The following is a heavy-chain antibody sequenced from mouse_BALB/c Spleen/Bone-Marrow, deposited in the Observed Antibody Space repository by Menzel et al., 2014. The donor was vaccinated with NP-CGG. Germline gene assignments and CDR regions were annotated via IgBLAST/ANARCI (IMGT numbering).Heavy chain of an antibody. CDR2: INPDSNTI. CDR3: ARLSYYGWFAY. D-gene: IGHD1-1*01. V-gene: IGHV4-1*02. Sequence: EVKLVESGGGLVQPGGFLKLSCAASGFDFRTYWMSWVRQAPGNGLEWIGEINPDSNTINYTPSLKDKFIISRDNAKNTLYLQMSKVRSEDTALYYCARLSYYGWFAYWGQGTLVTVSA. J-gene: IGHJ3*01. CDR1: GFDFRTYW.